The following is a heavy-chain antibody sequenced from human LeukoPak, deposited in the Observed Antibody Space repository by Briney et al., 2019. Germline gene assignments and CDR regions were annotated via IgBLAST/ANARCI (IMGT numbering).Heavy chain of an antibody. CDR3: ARTRYSGSYYPNYYYGMDV. V-gene: IGHV1-69*13. Sequence: ASVKVSCKASGGTFSSYAISWVRQAPGQGLEWMGGIIPIFGTANYAQKFQGRVTITADESTSTAYMELSSLRSEDTAVYYCARTRYSGSYYPNYYYGMDVWGQGTTVTVSS. J-gene: IGHJ6*02. D-gene: IGHD1-26*01. CDR2: IIPIFGTA. CDR1: GGTFSSYA.